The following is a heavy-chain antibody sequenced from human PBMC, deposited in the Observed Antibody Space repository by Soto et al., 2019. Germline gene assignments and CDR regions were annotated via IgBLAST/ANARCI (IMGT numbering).Heavy chain of an antibody. V-gene: IGHV3-23*01. CDR2: ISGSGGST. Sequence: EVQLLESGGGLVQPGGSLRLSCAASGFTFSSYAMSWVRQAPGKGLEWVSAISGSGGSTYYADSVKGRFTISRDNSKNTLYLQMNSLRAEDTAVYYCAKEPPGDGYCRGGSCYSWGQGTLVTVSS. CDR1: GFTFSSYA. CDR3: AKEPPGDGYCRGGSCYS. J-gene: IGHJ4*02. D-gene: IGHD2-15*01.